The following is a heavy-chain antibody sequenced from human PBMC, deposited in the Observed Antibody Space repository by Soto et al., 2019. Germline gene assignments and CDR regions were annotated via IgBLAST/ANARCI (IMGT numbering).Heavy chain of an antibody. CDR2: INPNSGGT. J-gene: IGHJ4*02. V-gene: IGHV1-2*02. D-gene: IGHD6-13*01. CDR3: ARARYSSWYNQEFDY. Sequence: ASVKVSCKASGYTFTGYYMHWVRQAPGQGLEWMGWINPNSGGTNYAQKFQGRVTMTRDTSISTAYMELSRLRSDDTAVYYCARARYSSWYNQEFDYWGQGTLVTVSS. CDR1: GYTFTGYY.